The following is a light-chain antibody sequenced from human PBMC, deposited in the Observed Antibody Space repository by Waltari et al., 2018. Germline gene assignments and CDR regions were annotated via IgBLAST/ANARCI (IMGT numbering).Light chain of an antibody. Sequence: DIQMPQPPSTLSASVGDRVTITCRASQSLSNWLAWYQQKPGKAPKVLIYKASTLESGVPSRFSVSGSGTEFTLTISSLQPDDFATYYCQQYRNLWTFGQGTKVEIK. CDR1: QSLSNW. CDR3: QQYRNLWT. J-gene: IGKJ1*01. CDR2: KAS. V-gene: IGKV1-5*03.